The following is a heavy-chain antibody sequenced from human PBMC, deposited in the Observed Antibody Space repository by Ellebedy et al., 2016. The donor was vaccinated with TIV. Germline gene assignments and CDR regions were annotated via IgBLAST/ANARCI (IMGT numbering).Heavy chain of an antibody. V-gene: IGHV3-15*07. CDR2: IKSKTDGGTT. Sequence: GGSLRLSCAVSDFFFNTAWMNWVRQAPGKGLEWVGRIKSKTDGGTTDYAAPVKGRFTISRDDSENTLFLQMNSLKSEDTAIYFCATEKRRFGDSFYYIMDVWGQGTTVTVSS. CDR3: ATEKRRFGDSFYYIMDV. J-gene: IGHJ6*02. D-gene: IGHD3-16*01. CDR1: DFFFNTAW.